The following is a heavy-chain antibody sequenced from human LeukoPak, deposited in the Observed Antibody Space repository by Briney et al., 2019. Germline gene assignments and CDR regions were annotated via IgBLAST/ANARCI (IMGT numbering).Heavy chain of an antibody. V-gene: IGHV3-23*01. CDR2: ISGSGGNT. CDR3: AKVTYGSGTYGAFDS. Sequence: PGGSLRLSCGASGFTFSTYGMSWVRQAPGKGLEWVSAISGSGGNTYYADSVKGRFTISRDNSKNTLYLQMNSLRAEDTAVYYCAKVTYGSGTYGAFDSWGQGTLVTVSS. CDR1: GFTFSTYG. J-gene: IGHJ4*02. D-gene: IGHD3-10*01.